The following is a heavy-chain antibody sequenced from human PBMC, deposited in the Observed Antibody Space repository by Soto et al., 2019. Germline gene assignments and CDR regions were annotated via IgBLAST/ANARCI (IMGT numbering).Heavy chain of an antibody. Sequence: GESLKISCKGSGYSFAGYWITWVRQKPGKGLEWMGRIDPSDSQTYYSPSFRGHVTISVTKSITTVFLQWSSLRASDTAMYYCARQIYDSDTGPNFQYYFDSWGQGTPVAVSS. CDR1: GYSFAGYW. D-gene: IGHD3-22*01. CDR3: ARQIYDSDTGPNFQYYFDS. V-gene: IGHV5-10-1*01. J-gene: IGHJ4*02. CDR2: IDPSDSQT.